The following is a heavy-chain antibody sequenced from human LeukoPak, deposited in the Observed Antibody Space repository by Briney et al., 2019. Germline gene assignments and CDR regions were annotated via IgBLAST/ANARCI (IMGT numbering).Heavy chain of an antibody. J-gene: IGHJ4*02. CDR3: ARIGGTGYFDY. CDR1: GFTFSSYA. V-gene: IGHV3-30-3*01. D-gene: IGHD1-1*01. CDR2: ISYDGSNK. Sequence: GWSLRLSCAASGFTFSSYAMHWVRQAPGKGLEWVAVISYDGSNKYYADSVKGRFTISRDNSKNTLYLQMNSLRDDDTAVYYCARIGGTGYFDYWGQGTLVTVSS.